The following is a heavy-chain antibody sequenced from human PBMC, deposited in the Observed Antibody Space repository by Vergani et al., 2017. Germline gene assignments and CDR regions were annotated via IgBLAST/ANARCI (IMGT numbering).Heavy chain of an antibody. CDR3: TTPSYYDFWXAGD. Sequence: EVQLVESGGGLVKPGGSLRLSCAASGFTFSNAWMSWVRQAPGKGLEWVGRIKSKTDGGTTDYAAPVKGRFTISRDDSKNTLYLQMNSLKTEDTAVYYCTTPSYYDFWXAGDWGQGTLVTVSS. J-gene: IGHJ4*02. V-gene: IGHV3-15*01. D-gene: IGHD3-3*01. CDR2: IKSKTDGGTT. CDR1: GFTFSNAW.